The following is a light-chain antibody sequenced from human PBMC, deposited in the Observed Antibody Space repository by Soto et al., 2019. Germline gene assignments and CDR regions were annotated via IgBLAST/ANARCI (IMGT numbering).Light chain of an antibody. CDR2: DAS. CDR1: QSVSSY. V-gene: IGKV3-11*01. J-gene: IGKJ1*01. CDR3: QPLCNLLPCT. Sequence: IVVTKPSATLSFYHGETDTLSCRASQSVSSYLAWYQQKPGQAPRLLIFDASNRATGIPARLSGSGSGTDFTLTIISLWPEDFAVYYWQPLCNLLPCTFAHVAEVEFK.